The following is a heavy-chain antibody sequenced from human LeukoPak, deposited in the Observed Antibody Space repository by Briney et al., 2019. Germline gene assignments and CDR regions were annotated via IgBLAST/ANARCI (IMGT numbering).Heavy chain of an antibody. V-gene: IGHV3-15*05. D-gene: IGHD1-1*01. CDR1: GFTFSNYY. Sequence: GGSLRLSCAASGFTFSNYYMSWVRQAPGKGLEWVGRIKKEADGGTTDYTVPVKGRFTMSRDDSKKTLYLQMDSLKLEDTAIYYCATGNGGYYDFWGQGTLVTVSS. J-gene: IGHJ4*02. CDR3: ATGNGGYYDF. CDR2: IKKEADGGTT.